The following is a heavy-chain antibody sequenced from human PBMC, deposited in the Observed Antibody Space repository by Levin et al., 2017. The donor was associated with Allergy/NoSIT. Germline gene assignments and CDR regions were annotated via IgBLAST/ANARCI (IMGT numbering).Heavy chain of an antibody. V-gene: IGHV3-23*01. CDR3: AKKQGGTSGFSFDV. D-gene: IGHD1-1*01. Sequence: ASVKVSCAASGFTFSDYAMTWVRQAPGKGLEWVSVITGGGFNTYYGDSVQGRFTVPRDNSKNTLYLELNSLRAEDTAVYYCAKKQGGTSGFSFDVWGQGTMVTVSS. J-gene: IGHJ3*01. CDR1: GFTFSDYA. CDR2: ITGGGFNT.